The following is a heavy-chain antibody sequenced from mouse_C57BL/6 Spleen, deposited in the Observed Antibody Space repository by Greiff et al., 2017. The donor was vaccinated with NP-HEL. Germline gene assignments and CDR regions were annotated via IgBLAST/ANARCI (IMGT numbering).Heavy chain of an antibody. V-gene: IGHV1-81*01. CDR2: IYPRSGNT. J-gene: IGHJ2*01. CDR3: ARRGRDS. Sequence: QVQLQQSGAELARPGASVKLSCKASGYTFTSYGISWVKQRTGQGLEWIGEIYPRSGNTYHNEKFKGKATLTADKSSSTAYMELRSLTPEDSAVYFCARRGRDSSGHGTPLTLSS. CDR1: GYTFTSYG.